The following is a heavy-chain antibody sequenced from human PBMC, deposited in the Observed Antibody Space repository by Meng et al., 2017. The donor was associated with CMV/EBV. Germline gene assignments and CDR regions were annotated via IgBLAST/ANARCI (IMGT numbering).Heavy chain of an antibody. J-gene: IGHJ6*02. Sequence: GGSLRLSCAASGFTFSSYEMNWVRQAPGQGLEWVSYISSSGSTIYYADSVKGRFTISRDNAKNSLYLQMNSLRAEDTAVYYCARDCFLRGYYYGMDVWGQGTTVTVSS. V-gene: IGHV3-48*03. D-gene: IGHD1-26*01. CDR3: ARDCFLRGYYYGMDV. CDR2: ISSSGSTI. CDR1: GFTFSSYE.